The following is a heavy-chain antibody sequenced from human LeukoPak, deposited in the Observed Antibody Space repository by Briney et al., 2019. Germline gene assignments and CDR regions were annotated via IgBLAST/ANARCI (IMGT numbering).Heavy chain of an antibody. D-gene: IGHD4-17*01. CDR3: AKDLYGLYYYYMDV. V-gene: IGHV3-64*01. J-gene: IGHJ6*03. Sequence: GGSLRLSCAASGFTFSSYAMHWVRQAPGKGLEYVSGISSNGGGTYYANSVKGRFSISRDNSKNTLYLQMNSLRAEDTAVYYCAKDLYGLYYYYMDVWGKGTTVTVSS. CDR2: ISSNGGGT. CDR1: GFTFSSYA.